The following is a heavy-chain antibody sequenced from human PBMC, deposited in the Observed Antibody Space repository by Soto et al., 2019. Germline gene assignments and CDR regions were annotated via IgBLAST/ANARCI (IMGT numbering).Heavy chain of an antibody. J-gene: IGHJ6*02. CDR2: ISSSSSYI. Sequence: PGGSLRLSCAASGFTFSSYSMNWVRQAPGKGLEWVSSISSSSSYIYYGDSVKGRFTISRDNAKKTLYLQMNSLRAEDTAVYYCARDDIPGREVSIYGMDVWGHGTTVTVSS. D-gene: IGHD6-19*01. CDR1: GFTFSSYS. V-gene: IGHV3-21*01. CDR3: ARDDIPGREVSIYGMDV.